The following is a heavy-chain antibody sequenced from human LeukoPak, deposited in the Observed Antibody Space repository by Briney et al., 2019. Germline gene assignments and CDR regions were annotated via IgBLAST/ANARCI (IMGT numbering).Heavy chain of an antibody. V-gene: IGHV4-4*07. J-gene: IGHJ6*03. D-gene: IGHD2-21*01. CDR2: IYTSWST. Sequence: PSETLSLTCTVSGCSISSYYWSWIRQPAGKGLEWIGRIYTSWSTYYNPSLKSRVTISLDTSKNQFSLKLLSVTAADTAVYYCWRWVVNYFYMDVWGKGPTVTVSS. CDR3: WRWVVNYFYMDV. CDR1: GCSISSYY.